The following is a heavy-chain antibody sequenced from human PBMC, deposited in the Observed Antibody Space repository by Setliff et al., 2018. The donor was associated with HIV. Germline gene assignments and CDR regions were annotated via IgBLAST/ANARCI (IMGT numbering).Heavy chain of an antibody. CDR3: ATDSPSFY. D-gene: IGHD2-2*01. V-gene: IGHV3-7*01. Sequence: GGSLRLSCAASGFSISDFWMSWVRQAPGKGLEWVANIKEDGSEQYYMDSVKGRFTISRDNAKNSLYLQMKSLRAEDTALYYCATDSPSFYWGQGTLVTSPQ. CDR2: IKEDGSEQ. CDR1: GFSISDFW. J-gene: IGHJ4*02.